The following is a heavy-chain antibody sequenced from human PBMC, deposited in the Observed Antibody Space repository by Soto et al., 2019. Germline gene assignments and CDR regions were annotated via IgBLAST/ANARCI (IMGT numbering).Heavy chain of an antibody. CDR1: GFTFSNYG. J-gene: IGHJ4*02. V-gene: IGHV3-30*18. CDR2: ISNDGSNK. CDR3: AKDGADTGTYNFDY. Sequence: QVQLVESGGGVVQPGMSLSLSCAASGFTFSNYGMHWVRKAPGKGLEWVTLISNDGSNKFYADSVKGRFTISRDNSKNTLYLQMTSLKTEDTAVYYCAKDGADTGTYNFDYWGQGTLVTVSS. D-gene: IGHD1-26*01.